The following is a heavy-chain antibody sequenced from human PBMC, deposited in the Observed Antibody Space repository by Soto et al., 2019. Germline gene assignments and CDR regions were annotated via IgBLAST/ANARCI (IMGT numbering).Heavy chain of an antibody. J-gene: IGHJ5*02. CDR2: IYWDDDK. CDR3: AHTWCLGYCSSTRCHGAFNWLDP. CDR1: GFSLSTSGVG. Sequence: SGPTLVNPTQTLTLTCAFSGFSLSTSGVGVGWIRQPPGKALEWLALIYWDDDKRYSPSLKSRLTITKDTSKNQVVLTMTNMDPVDTGTYFRAHTWCLGYCSSTRCHGAFNWLDPWGQGTLVTVSS. V-gene: IGHV2-5*02. D-gene: IGHD2-2*01.